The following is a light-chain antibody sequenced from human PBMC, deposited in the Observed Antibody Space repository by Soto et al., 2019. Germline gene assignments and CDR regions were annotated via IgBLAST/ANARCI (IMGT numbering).Light chain of an antibody. V-gene: IGKV1-6*01. J-gene: IGKJ1*01. CDR2: TAS. CDR3: LQHYRFPHM. CDR1: QGIRNY. Sequence: AIQRTQSPSSLDASVGDRVTITCRARQGIRNYLGWYQQKPGNAPKLLIYTASNLQSGVPSRFSGSGSGTDFTLTISSLQPEDFATYYCLQHYRFPHMFGQGTKVEIK.